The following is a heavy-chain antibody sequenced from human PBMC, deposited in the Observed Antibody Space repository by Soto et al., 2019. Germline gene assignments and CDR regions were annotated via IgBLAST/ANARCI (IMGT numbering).Heavy chain of an antibody. D-gene: IGHD1-1*01. CDR2: MNPNTGNS. J-gene: IGHJ4*02. V-gene: IGHV1-8*01. CDR3: ARRAETNGWNGFGADKYYFDF. CDR1: GYTFTSYD. Sequence: ASVKVSCKASGYTFTSYDIYWVRQATGQGLEWMRWMNPNTGNSAYAQKFQGRVTVTSDTSINTVHMELNSLRSEDTAVYYCARRAETNGWNGFGADKYYFDFWGQGTLVTVSS.